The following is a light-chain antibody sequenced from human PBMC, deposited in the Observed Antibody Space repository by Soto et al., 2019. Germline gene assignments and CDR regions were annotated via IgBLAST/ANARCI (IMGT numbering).Light chain of an antibody. J-gene: IGLJ3*02. Sequence: QSALTQPASVSGSPGQSITISCTGTTSDVGGYNYVSWYQQHPGKAPKLMIYEVSNRPSGVSNRLSGSKSGNTASLTISGLQAEYEADYYCSSYTTSSTWVFGGGTKLTVL. CDR1: TSDVGGYNY. CDR2: EVS. V-gene: IGLV2-14*01. CDR3: SSYTTSSTWV.